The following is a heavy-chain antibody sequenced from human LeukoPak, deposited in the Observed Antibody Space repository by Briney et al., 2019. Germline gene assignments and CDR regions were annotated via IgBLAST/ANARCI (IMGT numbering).Heavy chain of an antibody. Sequence: SSETLSLTCTVSGASIDTYYWSWVRQPAGKGLEWIGRMYTRGRTHYSPSLESRLTMSVDTSKNQFSLKLTSVTAADTAVYYCANGGHSGSYFEDWGQGTLVTVSS. CDR2: MYTRGRT. J-gene: IGHJ4*02. D-gene: IGHD1-26*01. V-gene: IGHV4-4*07. CDR1: GASIDTYY. CDR3: ANGGHSGSYFED.